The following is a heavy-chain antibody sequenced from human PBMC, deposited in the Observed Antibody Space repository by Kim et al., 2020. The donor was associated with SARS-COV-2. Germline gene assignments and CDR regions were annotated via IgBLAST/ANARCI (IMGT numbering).Heavy chain of an antibody. D-gene: IGHD3-22*01. V-gene: IGHV3-33*01. CDR1: GFTFSSYG. Sequence: GGSLRLSCAASGFTFSSYGMHWVRQAPGKGLEWVAVIWYDGSNKYYADSVKGRFTISRDNSKNTLYLQMNSLRAEDTAVYYCARESDYYDSSGYFDSSFDYWGQGTLVTVSS. CDR2: IWYDGSNK. J-gene: IGHJ4*02. CDR3: ARESDYYDSSGYFDSSFDY.